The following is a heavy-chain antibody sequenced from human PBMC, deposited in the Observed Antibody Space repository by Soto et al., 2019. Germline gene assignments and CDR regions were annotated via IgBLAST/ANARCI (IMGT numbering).Heavy chain of an antibody. CDR3: AKAGDRRPPYYYYGMDV. CDR2: ISGSGGST. J-gene: IGHJ6*02. V-gene: IGHV3-23*01. Sequence: EVQLLESGGGLVQPGGSLRLSCAAPGFTFSSYAMSWFRQAPGKGLEWVSAISGSGGSTYYAASVKGRFTISRDNSKNTLYLQMNSLRAEDTAVYYCAKAGDRRPPYYYYGMDVWGQGTTVTVSS. CDR1: GFTFSSYA. D-gene: IGHD3-10*01.